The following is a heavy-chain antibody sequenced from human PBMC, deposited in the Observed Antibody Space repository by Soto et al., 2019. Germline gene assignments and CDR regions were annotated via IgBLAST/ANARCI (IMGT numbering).Heavy chain of an antibody. V-gene: IGHV1-69*06. J-gene: IGHJ4*02. CDR1: GGTFSSYA. CDR2: IIPIFGTA. Sequence: SVKVSCKASGGTFSSYAISWLRQAPGQGLEWMGGIIPIFGTANYAQKFQGRVTITADKSTSTAYMELSSLRSEDTAVYYCARDVWRGVDTAMVTAFDYWGQGTLVTVSS. D-gene: IGHD5-18*01. CDR3: ARDVWRGVDTAMVTAFDY.